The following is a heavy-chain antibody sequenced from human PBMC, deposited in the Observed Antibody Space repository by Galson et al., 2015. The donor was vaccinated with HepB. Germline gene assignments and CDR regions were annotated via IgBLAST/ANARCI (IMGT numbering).Heavy chain of an antibody. Sequence: CAISGDSVPSNSAVWNWIRQSPSRGLEWLGRTYYRSKWYKDYALFVKSRITINADTSRNQISLQLNSMTPEDTAVYYCAYGVDVWGQGTTVTVSS. J-gene: IGHJ6*02. CDR3: AYGVDV. CDR1: GDSVPSNSAV. CDR2: TYYRSKWYK. V-gene: IGHV6-1*01.